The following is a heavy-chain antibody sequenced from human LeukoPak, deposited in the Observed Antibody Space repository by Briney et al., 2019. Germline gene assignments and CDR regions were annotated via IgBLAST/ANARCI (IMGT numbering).Heavy chain of an antibody. D-gene: IGHD5-18*01. V-gene: IGHV3-15*01. CDR2: IKGKTDGGTT. Sequence: GGSLRLSCAASGFTFSNACMSWVRQAPAKGLEWVGHIKGKTDGGTTDYAAPVQGRFTISRHDSKNTLFLQMNSLKTEDTAVYYCTTGTWIQLWLADYWGQGTLVTVSS. CDR1: GFTFSNAC. CDR3: TTGTWIQLWLADY. J-gene: IGHJ4*02.